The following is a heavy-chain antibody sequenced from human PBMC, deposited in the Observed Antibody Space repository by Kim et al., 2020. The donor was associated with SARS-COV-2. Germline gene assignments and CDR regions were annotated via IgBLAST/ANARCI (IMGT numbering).Heavy chain of an antibody. V-gene: IGHV4-39*01. Sequence: SETLSLTCTVSGGSISSSSYYWGWIRQPPGKGLEWIGSIYYSGSTYYNPSLKSRVTISVDTSKNQFSLKLSSVTAADTAVYYCARLHCSSTSCYIYYYYMDVWGKGTTVTVSS. J-gene: IGHJ6*03. CDR2: IYYSGST. CDR3: ARLHCSSTSCYIYYYYMDV. D-gene: IGHD2-2*02. CDR1: GGSISSSSYY.